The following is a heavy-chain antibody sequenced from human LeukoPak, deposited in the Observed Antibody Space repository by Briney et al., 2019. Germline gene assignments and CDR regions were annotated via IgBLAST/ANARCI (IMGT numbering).Heavy chain of an antibody. Sequence: ASVKVSCKASGYTFTSYYMHWVRQAPGQGLEWMGWINPNSGGTNYAQKFQGRVTMTRDTSISTAYMELSRLRSDGTAVYYCARVGRFWNYEENWFDPWGQGTLVTVSS. CDR1: GYTFTSYY. CDR3: ARVGRFWNYEENWFDP. J-gene: IGHJ5*02. V-gene: IGHV1-2*02. CDR2: INPNSGGT. D-gene: IGHD1-7*01.